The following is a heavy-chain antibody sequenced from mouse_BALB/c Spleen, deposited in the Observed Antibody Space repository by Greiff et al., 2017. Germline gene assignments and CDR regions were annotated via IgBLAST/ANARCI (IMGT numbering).Heavy chain of an antibody. CDR2: ISSGGST. CDR3: ARGDGGAMDY. Sequence: EVQGVESGGGLVKPGGSLKLSCAASGFTFSSYAMSWVRQTPEKRLEWVASISSGGSTYYPDSVKGRFTISRDNARNILYLQMSSLRSEDTAMYYCARGDGGAMDYWGQGTSVTVSS. J-gene: IGHJ4*01. V-gene: IGHV5-6-5*01. D-gene: IGHD1-2*01. CDR1: GFTFSSYA.